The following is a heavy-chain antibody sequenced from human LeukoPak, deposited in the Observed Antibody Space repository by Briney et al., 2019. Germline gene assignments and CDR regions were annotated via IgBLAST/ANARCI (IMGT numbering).Heavy chain of an antibody. V-gene: IGHV3-11*04. CDR1: GFTFSDYY. CDR3: ARDKKDYYDSPLGDAFDI. J-gene: IGHJ3*02. CDR2: ISSSGSTI. Sequence: PGGSLRLSCAASGFTFSDYYMSWIRQAPGKGLGWVSYISSSGSTIYYADSVKGRFTISRDNAKNSLYLQMNSLRAEDTAVYYCARDKKDYYDSPLGDAFDIWGQGTMVTVSS. D-gene: IGHD3-22*01.